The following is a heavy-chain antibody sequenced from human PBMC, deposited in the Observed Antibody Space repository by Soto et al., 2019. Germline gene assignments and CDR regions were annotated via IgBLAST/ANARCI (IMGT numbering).Heavy chain of an antibody. Sequence: ASVALCCKASGYTFASYYRRWVRQAHEQGLEWMGIINPSGGSTSYAQKFQGRVTMTRDTSTSTVYMELSSLRSEDTAVYYCARAYSSGWSQRYYFDYWGQGTLVTVSS. CDR2: INPSGGST. D-gene: IGHD6-19*01. CDR3: ARAYSSGWSQRYYFDY. CDR1: GYTFASYY. V-gene: IGHV1-46*03. J-gene: IGHJ4*02.